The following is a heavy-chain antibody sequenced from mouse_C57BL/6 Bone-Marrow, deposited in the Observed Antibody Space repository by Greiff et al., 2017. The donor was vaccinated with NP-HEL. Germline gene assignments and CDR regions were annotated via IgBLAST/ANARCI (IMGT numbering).Heavy chain of an antibody. Sequence: QVQLQQSGAELVRPGTSVKMSCKASGYTFTNYWIGWAKQRPGHGFEWIGDIYPGGGYTNYNQKFKGKATLTADKSSSTAYMQFSSLTSEDSAIYYCARKGDYDGFDYWGQGTTLTVSS. J-gene: IGHJ2*01. CDR2: IYPGGGYT. D-gene: IGHD2-4*01. V-gene: IGHV1-63*01. CDR1: GYTFTNYW. CDR3: ARKGDYDGFDY.